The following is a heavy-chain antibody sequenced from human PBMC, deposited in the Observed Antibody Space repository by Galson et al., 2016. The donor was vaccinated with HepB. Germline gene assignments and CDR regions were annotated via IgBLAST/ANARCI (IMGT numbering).Heavy chain of an antibody. Sequence: SLRLSCAASGFSISSYAMSWVRQAPGQGLEWVSSISGGGTNTYYSASARGRFTIARDNARNTLYLQMNSLRAEDKAVYYCAKDSVGAAGFYFDNWGQGAPVTVSS. D-gene: IGHD6-13*01. J-gene: IGHJ4*02. CDR1: GFSISSYA. CDR2: ISGGGTNT. CDR3: AKDSVGAAGFYFDN. V-gene: IGHV3-23*01.